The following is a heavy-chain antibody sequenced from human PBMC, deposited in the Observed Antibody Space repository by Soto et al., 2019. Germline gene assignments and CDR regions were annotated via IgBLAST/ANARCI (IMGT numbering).Heavy chain of an antibody. CDR1: GFTFSSYA. D-gene: IGHD2-21*01. V-gene: IGHV3-23*01. Sequence: LRLSCAASGFTFSSYAMSWVRQAPGKGLEWVSAISGSGGSTYYADSVKGRFTISRDNSKNTLYLQMNSLRAEDTAVYYCAKASPSILWWRSFDYWGQGTLVTVAS. CDR3: AKASPSILWWRSFDY. CDR2: ISGSGGST. J-gene: IGHJ4*02.